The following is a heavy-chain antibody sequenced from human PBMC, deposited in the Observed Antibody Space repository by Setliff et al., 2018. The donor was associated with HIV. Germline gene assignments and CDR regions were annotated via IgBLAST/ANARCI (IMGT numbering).Heavy chain of an antibody. CDR2: INHSGGST. D-gene: IGHD4-4*01. V-gene: IGHV1-46*01. J-gene: IGHJ6*03. CDR1: GYTFTNYY. Sequence: GASVKVSCKASGYTFTNYYIHWVRQAPGQGLEWMGIINHSGGSTTYAQKFQGRVTMTRDTSTSTVYMELSSLRSEDTAVYYCARDAFDYTAYYYSYMDVWGKGTTVTVSS. CDR3: ARDAFDYTAYYYSYMDV.